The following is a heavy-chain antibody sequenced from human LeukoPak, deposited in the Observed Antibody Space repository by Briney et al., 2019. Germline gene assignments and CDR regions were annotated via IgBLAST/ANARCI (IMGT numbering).Heavy chain of an antibody. CDR1: GYAFTNYE. D-gene: IGHD3/OR15-3a*01. CDR3: ARLSLDWDGMDV. V-gene: IGHV1-8*01. CDR2: MNPNSGNT. Sequence: ASVKVSCKASGYAFTNYEINWVRQAPGQGLEWMGWMNPNSGNTGYAQKFQGRVTMTRNTSISTAYMELSSLRSEDTAVYYCARLSLDWDGMDVWGQGTTVTVSS. J-gene: IGHJ6*02.